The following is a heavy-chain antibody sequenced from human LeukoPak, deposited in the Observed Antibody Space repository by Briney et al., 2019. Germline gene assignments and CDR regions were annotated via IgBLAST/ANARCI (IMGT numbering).Heavy chain of an antibody. J-gene: IGHJ3*01. CDR1: GGSISSYY. Sequence: PXETLSLTCTVSGGSISSYYWSWIRQPXGKGLEWIGYIYYSGSTNYNPSLKSRVTISVDTSKNQFSLKLSSVTAADTAVYYCASHYFDDAFDVWGQGTMVTVSS. V-gene: IGHV4-59*08. CDR3: ASHYFDDAFDV. D-gene: IGHD3-10*01. CDR2: IYYSGST.